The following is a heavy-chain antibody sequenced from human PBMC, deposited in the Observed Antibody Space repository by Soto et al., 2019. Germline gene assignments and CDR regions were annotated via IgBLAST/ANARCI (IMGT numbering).Heavy chain of an antibody. CDR1: GDSVSSNSAA. Sequence: SQTLSLTCAISGDSVSSNSAAWNWIRQSPSRGLEWLGRTYYRSKWYNDYAVSVKSRITVNPNTSTNHFSLLLNSVTPEDTAVYYCTRDQNDRREGGYDPFGFDIWGQGTMVTVSS. CDR3: TRDQNDRREGGYDPFGFDI. D-gene: IGHD5-12*01. J-gene: IGHJ3*02. CDR2: TYYRSKWYN. V-gene: IGHV6-1*01.